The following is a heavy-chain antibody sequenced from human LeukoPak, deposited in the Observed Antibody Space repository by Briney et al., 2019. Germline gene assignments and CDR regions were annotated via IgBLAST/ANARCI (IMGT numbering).Heavy chain of an antibody. D-gene: IGHD5-12*01. CDR2: ISGSGGST. Sequence: GGSLRLSCAASGFTFSSYAMSWVRQAPGKGLEWVSAISGSGGSTYYADSVKGRFTISRDNSKNTLYLQMNSLRAEDTAVYYCAREGSGYDSHIPFDYWGQGTLVTVSS. CDR3: AREGSGYDSHIPFDY. V-gene: IGHV3-23*01. J-gene: IGHJ4*02. CDR1: GFTFSSYA.